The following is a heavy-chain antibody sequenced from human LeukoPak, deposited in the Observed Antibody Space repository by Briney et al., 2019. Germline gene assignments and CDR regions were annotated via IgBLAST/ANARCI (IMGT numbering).Heavy chain of an antibody. J-gene: IGHJ5*02. CDR3: ARGGLGWNSRWFDP. D-gene: IGHD1-7*01. CDR2: MNPNSGNT. V-gene: IGHV1-8*01. CDR1: GYTFTSYD. Sequence: ASVKVSCKASGYTFTSYDINWVRQATGQGLEWMGWMNPNSGNTGYAQKFQGRVTMTRNTSISTAYMELSSLSSEDTAVYYCARGGLGWNSRWFDPRGQGTLVTVSS.